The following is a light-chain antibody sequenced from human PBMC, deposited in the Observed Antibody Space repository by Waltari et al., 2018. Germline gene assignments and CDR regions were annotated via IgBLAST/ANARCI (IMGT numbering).Light chain of an antibody. J-gene: IGLJ2*01. CDR2: EDN. CDR3: QSYDSSARV. Sequence: NFMLTQPHSVSVSPGKTVTISCTRSSGSIASNYVQWFQQRPGSAPTTVIYEDNQRPSGVPDRFSGSIDSSSNSASLTISGLKTEDEADYYCQSYDSSARVFGGGTKLTVL. CDR1: SGSIASNY. V-gene: IGLV6-57*04.